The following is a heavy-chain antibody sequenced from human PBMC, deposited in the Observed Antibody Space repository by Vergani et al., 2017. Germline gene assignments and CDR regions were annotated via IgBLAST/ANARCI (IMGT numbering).Heavy chain of an antibody. D-gene: IGHD4-17*01. V-gene: IGHV4-34*01. CDR2: MIHSGGT. J-gene: IGHJ4*02. CDR1: GASFSAYS. CDR3: ARGPTVPGWYFDY. Sequence: QVQLRQWGAGLLKPSETLSLTCAVYGASFSAYSWSWIRQPPGKGLEWIGEMIHSGGTNYSPSLKRRVTISMGTSQNHFSLKLDSVTAADTAVYYCARGPTVPGWYFDYWGQGTLVTVSS.